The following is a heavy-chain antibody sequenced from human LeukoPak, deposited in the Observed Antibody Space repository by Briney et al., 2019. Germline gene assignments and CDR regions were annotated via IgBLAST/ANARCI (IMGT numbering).Heavy chain of an antibody. CDR3: ARDGGSGILD. V-gene: IGHV3-48*03. D-gene: IGHD3-10*01. CDR1: GFTFSSYE. J-gene: IGHJ4*02. Sequence: AGSLRLSCAASGFTFSSYEMNWVGQAPGQGLEWVSYISSNGSPIFYADSVKGRFTISRDNAKNSLSLLMNSLRAEDTAVYYCARDGGSGILDWGQGTLVTVSS. CDR2: ISSNGSPI.